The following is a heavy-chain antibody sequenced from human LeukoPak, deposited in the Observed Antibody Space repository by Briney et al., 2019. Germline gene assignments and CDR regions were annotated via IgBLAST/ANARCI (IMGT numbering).Heavy chain of an antibody. CDR2: ISTNGVGT. J-gene: IGHJ4*02. Sequence: PGGTLRLSCAASGFTFSTYAMHWVRQAPGKGLEYVSAISTNGVGTYYANSVKGRFIISRDNSKNTLYLQMDSLRAEDMAVYYCARYGSGSCYDYWGQGTLVTVSS. V-gene: IGHV3-64*01. CDR1: GFTFSTYA. D-gene: IGHD3-10*01. CDR3: ARYGSGSCYDY.